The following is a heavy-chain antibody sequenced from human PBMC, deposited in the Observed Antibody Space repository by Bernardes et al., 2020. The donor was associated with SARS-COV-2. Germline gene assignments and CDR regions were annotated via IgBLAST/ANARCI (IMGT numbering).Heavy chain of an antibody. V-gene: IGHV4-39*01. CDR2: IYSSGSS. D-gene: IGHD2-21*02. CDR3: AGSSCGIDCYIGGLRSWDYGMDV. J-gene: IGHJ6*02. Sequence: ETLSLTCTVSGGSISSSNYYWGWIRQPPGKGLEWIGSIYSSGSSYYNPSLQSRVRESVDTSKNQFSLRLSFVTAADTAVYYCAGSSCGIDCYIGGLRSWDYGMDVWGQGTTVTVSS. CDR1: GGSISSSNYY.